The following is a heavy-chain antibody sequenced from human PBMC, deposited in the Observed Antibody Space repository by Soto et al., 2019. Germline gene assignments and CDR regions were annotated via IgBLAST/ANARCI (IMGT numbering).Heavy chain of an antibody. J-gene: IGHJ6*02. V-gene: IGHV1-18*01. CDR2: ISAYNGNT. Sequence: ASVKVSCKASGYTFTSYGISWVRQAPGQGLEWMGWISAYNGNTNYAQKLQGRVTMTTDTPTSTAYMELRSLRSDDTAVYYCARLSSWFGGRSPPLKRHYYYYYGMDVWGQGTTVTVSS. CDR1: GYTFTSYG. CDR3: ARLSSWFGGRSPPLKRHYYYYYGMDV. D-gene: IGHD3-10*01.